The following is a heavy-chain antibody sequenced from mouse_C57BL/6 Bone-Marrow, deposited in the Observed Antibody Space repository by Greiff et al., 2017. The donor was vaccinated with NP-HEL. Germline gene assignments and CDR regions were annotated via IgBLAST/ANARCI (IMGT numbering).Heavy chain of an antibody. D-gene: IGHD1-1*01. CDR1: GYAFSSSW. J-gene: IGHJ2*01. CDR3: ARRVVGDYFDY. Sequence: VQLQQSGPELVKPGASVKISCKASGYAFSSSWMNWVKQRPGKGLEWIGRIYPGDGDTNYNGKFKGKATLTADKSSSTAYMQLSSLTSEDSAVYFCARRVVGDYFDYWGQGTTLTVSS. CDR2: IYPGDGDT. V-gene: IGHV1-82*01.